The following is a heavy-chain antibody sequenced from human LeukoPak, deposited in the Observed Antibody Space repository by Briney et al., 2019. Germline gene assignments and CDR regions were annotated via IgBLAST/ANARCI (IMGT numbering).Heavy chain of an antibody. CDR2: IYYSGST. J-gene: IGHJ5*02. CDR3: ARRYSSSWFPRQNNWFDP. Sequence: SETLSLTCTVSGGSISSYYWSWIRQPPGKGLEWIGYIYYSGSTNYNPSLKSRVTISVDTSKNQFSLKLSSVTAADTAVYYCARRYSSSWFPRQNNWFDPWGQGTLVTVSS. D-gene: IGHD6-13*01. CDR1: GGSISSYY. V-gene: IGHV4-59*12.